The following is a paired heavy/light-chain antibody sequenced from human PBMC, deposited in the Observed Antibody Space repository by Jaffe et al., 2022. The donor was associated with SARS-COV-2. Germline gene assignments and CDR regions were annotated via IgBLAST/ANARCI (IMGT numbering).Light chain of an antibody. CDR2: WAS. CDR3: QQYYTTPYT. J-gene: IGKJ2*01. V-gene: IGKV4-1*01. Sequence: DIVMTQSPDSLAVSLGERATINCKSSQSILHSPNNKNYLTWYQQKPGQPPKLIIYWASTRESGVPDRFSGSGSGTDFTLTISSLQAEDVALYYCQQYYTTPYTFGQGTKLEIK. CDR1: QSILHSPNNKNY.
Heavy chain of an antibody. CDR1: GGSVTSGTYW. J-gene: IGHJ4*02. V-gene: IGHV4-31*03. CDR3: ARDDEASGIGSFDS. Sequence: QVLLQESGPGLVKPSQTLSLICTVSGGSVTSGTYWWNWIRQHPGKGLEWIGYINYSGSTNYNPSLTSRPIISVDTSKNQFSLKLSSVTAADTAVYYCARDDEASGIGSFDSWGQGTLVTVSS. CDR2: INYSGST. D-gene: IGHD3-10*01.